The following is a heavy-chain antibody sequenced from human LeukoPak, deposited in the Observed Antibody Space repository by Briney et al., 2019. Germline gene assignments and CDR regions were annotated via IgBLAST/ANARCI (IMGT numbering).Heavy chain of an antibody. CDR2: ISSSSSTI. CDR3: ARDHWVAQYCGGDCYRFDY. D-gene: IGHD2-21*02. CDR1: GFTFSSYS. V-gene: IGHV3-48*04. Sequence: GGSLRLSCAASGFTFSSYSMNWVRQAPGKGLEWVSYISSSSSTIYYADSVKGRFTISRDNAKNSLYLQMNSLRAEDTAVYYCARDHWVAQYCGGDCYRFDYWGQGTLVTVSS. J-gene: IGHJ4*02.